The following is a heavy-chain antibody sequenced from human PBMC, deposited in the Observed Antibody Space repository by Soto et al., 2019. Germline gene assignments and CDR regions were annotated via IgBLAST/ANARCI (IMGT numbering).Heavy chain of an antibody. CDR3: ASLRAVSADY. CDR2: IWFDSSYK. J-gene: IGHJ4*02. CDR1: GFTFSSHG. V-gene: IGHV3-33*01. Sequence: QVQLVESGGGVVQPGTSLRLSCATTGFTFSSHGMHWIRQAPGKGLEWVATIWFDSSYKYYADSVKGRFTVSRDNSKDSLFLQMNSLRVEDTAVYYCASLRAVSADYWGQGSLVTVSS. D-gene: IGHD2-8*01.